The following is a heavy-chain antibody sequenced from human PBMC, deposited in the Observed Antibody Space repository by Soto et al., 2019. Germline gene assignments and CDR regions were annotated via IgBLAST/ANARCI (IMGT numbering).Heavy chain of an antibody. J-gene: IGHJ6*02. CDR2: IYHSGST. Sequence: QVQLQESGPGLVKPSGTLSLTCAVSGGSISSSNWWSWVRQPPGKGLEWIGEIYHSGSTNYNPSLTSRVTISVDKSKTQVSLNLSSVTAADTAVYYCARSPDSSGYYPRWYYYGMDVWGQGTTVTVSS. D-gene: IGHD3-22*01. CDR3: ARSPDSSGYYPRWYYYGMDV. V-gene: IGHV4-4*02. CDR1: GGSISSSNW.